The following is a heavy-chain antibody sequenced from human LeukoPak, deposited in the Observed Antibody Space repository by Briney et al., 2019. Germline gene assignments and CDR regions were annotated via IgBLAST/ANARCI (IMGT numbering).Heavy chain of an antibody. Sequence: GGTLRLSCAASGFTFSSYGMSWVRQPPGKGLEWVSDISSGGGSTYYAASVKGRFTISRDNSKNTLYLQMNSLRAEDTAVYYCAKGADPYNWNDPYYFAYWGQGTLVTVSS. CDR3: AKGADPYNWNDPYYFAY. D-gene: IGHD1-20*01. CDR1: GFTFSSYG. J-gene: IGHJ4*02. CDR2: ISSGGGST. V-gene: IGHV3-23*01.